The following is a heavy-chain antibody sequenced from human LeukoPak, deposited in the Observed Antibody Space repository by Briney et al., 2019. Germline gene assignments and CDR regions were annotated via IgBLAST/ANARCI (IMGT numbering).Heavy chain of an antibody. J-gene: IGHJ4*02. V-gene: IGHV3-7*01. CDR2: INQDGSAK. Sequence: PGGSLRLSCAASGFILSNYWMTWVRQAPGKGLEWVANINQDGSAKHYVDSVKGRFTISRDIAKNSLYLQRNSLGAEDTAMYYCATGIFGVDYWGQGTLVTVSS. CDR1: GFILSNYW. CDR3: ATGIFGVDY. D-gene: IGHD3-3*01.